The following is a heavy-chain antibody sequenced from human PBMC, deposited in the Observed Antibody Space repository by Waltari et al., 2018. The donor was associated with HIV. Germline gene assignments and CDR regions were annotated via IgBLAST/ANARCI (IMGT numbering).Heavy chain of an antibody. D-gene: IGHD3-10*01. CDR1: GFTFSSYS. CDR2: IRSSSSYI. J-gene: IGHJ3*02. CDR3: ARDPGTVGAFDI. V-gene: IGHV3-21*01. Sequence: EVQLVESGGGLVKPGGSLRLSCAASGFTFSSYSMNSVRQAPGKGLGWVSSIRSSSSYIYYADSVKGRFTISRDNAKNSLYLQMNSLRAEDTAVYYCARDPGTVGAFDIWGQGTMVTVSS.